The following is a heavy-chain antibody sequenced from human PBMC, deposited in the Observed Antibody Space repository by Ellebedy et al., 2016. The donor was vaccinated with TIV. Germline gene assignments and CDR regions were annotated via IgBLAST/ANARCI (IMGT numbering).Heavy chain of an antibody. D-gene: IGHD3-22*01. CDR2: INSDGSST. J-gene: IGHJ4*02. V-gene: IGHV3-74*01. CDR3: ASGAEYYYDSSGYYLDY. CDR1: GFTFSSYW. Sequence: GESLKISXAASGFTFSSYWMHWVRQAPGKGLVWVSRINSDGSSTSYADSVKGRFTISRDNAKNTLYLQMNSLRAEDTAVYYCASGAEYYYDSSGYYLDYWGQGTLVTVSS.